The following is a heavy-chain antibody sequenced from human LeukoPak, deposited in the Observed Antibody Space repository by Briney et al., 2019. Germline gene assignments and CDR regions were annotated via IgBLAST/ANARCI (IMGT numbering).Heavy chain of an antibody. D-gene: IGHD3-10*01. CDR1: GYSFPSYW. Sequence: KPGESLKISCKVSGYSFPSYWITWVRRVPGKGLEWMGRIAPSDSYTNYNPSFEGHVTMSVEKSITTFYLQWSSLKASDTAMYYCARRVKANRGNYYGSGSYYTWGQGTLVTVSS. CDR3: ARRVKANRGNYYGSGSYYT. CDR2: IAPSDSYT. J-gene: IGHJ4*02. V-gene: IGHV5-10-1*01.